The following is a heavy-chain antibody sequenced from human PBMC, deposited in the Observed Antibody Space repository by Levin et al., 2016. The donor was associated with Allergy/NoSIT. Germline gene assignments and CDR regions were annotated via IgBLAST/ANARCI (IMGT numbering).Heavy chain of an antibody. J-gene: IGHJ4*02. Sequence: WVRQAPGQGLEWMGGIIPIFGTANYAQKFQGRVTITADESTSTAYMELSSLGSEDTAVYYCAREKCSSTSCHGFDWLLYFDYWGQGTLVTVSS. CDR2: IIPIFGTA. D-gene: IGHD2-2*01. CDR3: AREKCSSTSCHGFDWLLYFDY. V-gene: IGHV1-69*01.